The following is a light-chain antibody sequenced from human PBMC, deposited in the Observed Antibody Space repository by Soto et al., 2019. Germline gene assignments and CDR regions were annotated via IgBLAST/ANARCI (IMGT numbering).Light chain of an antibody. CDR3: QHYNNLPPFA. CDR1: QDIGTS. J-gene: IGKJ3*01. CDR2: GAS. V-gene: IGKV1-33*01. Sequence: DIPMTQSPSSLSASVGARVSITCQASQDIGTSLSWFQHKPGRAPKLLIYGASYLETGVPSRFRGSGSGTDFTFTITGRQPEDIATYYCQHYNNLPPFAFGPGTIVDIK.